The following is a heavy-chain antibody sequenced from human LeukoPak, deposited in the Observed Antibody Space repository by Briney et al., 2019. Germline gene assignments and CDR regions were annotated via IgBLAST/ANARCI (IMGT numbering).Heavy chain of an antibody. J-gene: IGHJ5*02. Sequence: SETLSLTCTVSGGSISSYYWSWLRQPPGKGLEWIGYIYYSGSTNYNPSLKSRVTISVDTSKNQFSLKLSSVTAADTAVYYCAREVRFGELDPWGQGTLVTVSS. D-gene: IGHD3-10*01. V-gene: IGHV4-59*01. CDR2: IYYSGST. CDR1: GGSISSYY. CDR3: AREVRFGELDP.